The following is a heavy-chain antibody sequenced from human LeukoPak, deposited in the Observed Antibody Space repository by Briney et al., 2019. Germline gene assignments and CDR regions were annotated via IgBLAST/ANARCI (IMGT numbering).Heavy chain of an antibody. D-gene: IGHD6-6*01. V-gene: IGHV4-4*07. CDR2: IYTSGST. J-gene: IGHJ6*03. Sequence: SETLSLTCTVSGGSISSYYWSWIRQPAGKGLEWIGRIYTSGSTNYNPSLKSRVTMSVDTSKNQFSLKLSSVTAADTAVYYRARDDEYSSSSGYYYYYMDVWGKGTTVTVSS. CDR1: GGSISSYY. CDR3: ARDDEYSSSSGYYYYYMDV.